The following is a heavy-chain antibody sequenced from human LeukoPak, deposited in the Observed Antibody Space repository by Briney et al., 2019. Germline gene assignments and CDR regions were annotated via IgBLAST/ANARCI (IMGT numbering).Heavy chain of an antibody. Sequence: PSETLSLTCAVSGDSISSTNWWSWVRQPPGKGLEWIGEIYHTGSTNYNPSLKSRVTVSIDKSKNQFSLNLKSVTAADTAVYYCARADAGSYYPAFDYWGQGTLVTVSS. CDR2: IYHTGST. V-gene: IGHV4-4*02. D-gene: IGHD3-10*01. J-gene: IGHJ4*02. CDR3: ARADAGSYYPAFDY. CDR1: GDSISSTNW.